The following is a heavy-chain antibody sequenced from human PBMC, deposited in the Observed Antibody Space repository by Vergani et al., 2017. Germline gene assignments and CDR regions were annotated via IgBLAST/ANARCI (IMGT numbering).Heavy chain of an antibody. CDR3: ARAPPGVVVPAATLDY. CDR2: ISYDGSNK. Sequence: QVQLVESGGGVVQPGRSLRLSCAASVFTFSSYAMHWVRQAPGKGLEWVAVISYDGSNKYYADSVKGRFTISRDNSKNTLYLQMNSLRAEDTAVYYCARAPPGVVVPAATLDYWGQGTLVTVSS. V-gene: IGHV3-30-3*01. D-gene: IGHD2-2*01. CDR1: VFTFSSYA. J-gene: IGHJ4*02.